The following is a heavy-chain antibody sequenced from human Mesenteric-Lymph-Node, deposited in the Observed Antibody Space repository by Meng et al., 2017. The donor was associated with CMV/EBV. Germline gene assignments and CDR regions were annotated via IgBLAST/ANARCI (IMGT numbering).Heavy chain of an antibody. CDR2: INPNSGVT. D-gene: IGHD3-22*01. CDR1: GYTFTGYF. CDR3: ARGASVYYYDSNGPGDGMDF. J-gene: IGHJ6*02. V-gene: IGHV1-2*02. Sequence: ASVKVSCKASGYTFTGYFVHWVRQAPGQGLEWMGWINPNSGVTNYAQMFQGRVTVTRDTSLNIAYLELYRLKSDDTAVYYCARGASVYYYDSNGPGDGMDFWGQGTTVTVSS.